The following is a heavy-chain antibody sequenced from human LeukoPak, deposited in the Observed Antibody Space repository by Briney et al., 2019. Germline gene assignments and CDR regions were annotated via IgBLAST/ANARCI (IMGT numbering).Heavy chain of an antibody. Sequence: GGSLRLSCAASGFTFSSYAMSWVRQAPGKGLEWVSAISGSGGSTYYADSVKGRFTISRDNSNNTLYLQMNSLRAEDTAVYYCAKRRDSSGWYRAFDIWGQGTMVTVSS. CDR1: GFTFSSYA. D-gene: IGHD6-19*01. CDR3: AKRRDSSGWYRAFDI. J-gene: IGHJ3*02. V-gene: IGHV3-23*01. CDR2: ISGSGGST.